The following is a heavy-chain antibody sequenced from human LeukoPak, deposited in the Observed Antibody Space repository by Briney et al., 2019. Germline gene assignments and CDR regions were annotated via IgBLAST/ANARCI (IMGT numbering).Heavy chain of an antibody. V-gene: IGHV3-30-3*01. CDR1: GFTFSSYA. J-gene: IGHJ4*02. D-gene: IGHD6-19*01. Sequence: GGSLRLSCAASGFTFSSYAMSWVRQAPGKGLEWVAMISFDGSNKYYADSVKGRFTISRDNSKNTLSLQMTSLRADDTAVYYCARIGTQWLLRGCFDYWGQGSLVTVSS. CDR3: ARIGTQWLLRGCFDY. CDR2: ISFDGSNK.